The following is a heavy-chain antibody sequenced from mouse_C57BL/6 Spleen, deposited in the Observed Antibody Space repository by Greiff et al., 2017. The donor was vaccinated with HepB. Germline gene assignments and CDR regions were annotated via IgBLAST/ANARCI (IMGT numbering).Heavy chain of an antibody. CDR3: ARWGPSLYYYGSDYAMDY. CDR1: GYTFTDYY. D-gene: IGHD1-1*01. Sequence: EVKLVESGPVLVKPGASVKMSCKASGYTFTDYYMNWVKQSHGKSLEWIGVINPYNGGTSYNQKFKGKATLTVDKSSSTAYMELNSLTSEDSAVYYCARWGPSLYYYGSDYAMDYWGQGTSVTVSS. J-gene: IGHJ4*01. V-gene: IGHV1-19*01. CDR2: INPYNGGT.